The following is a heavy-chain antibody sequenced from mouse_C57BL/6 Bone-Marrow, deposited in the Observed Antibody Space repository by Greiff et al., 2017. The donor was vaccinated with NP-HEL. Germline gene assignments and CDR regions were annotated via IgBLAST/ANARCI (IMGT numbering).Heavy chain of an antibody. D-gene: IGHD2-4*01. CDR3: VRQRGYDYDGGGYFDY. CDR2: IRSKSNNYAT. CDR1: GFSFNTYA. Sequence: EVQGVESGGGLVQPKGSLKLSCAASGFSFNTYAMNWVRQAPGKGLEWVARIRSKSNNYATYYADSVKDRFTISRDDSESMLYLQMNNLKTDDTAMYYCVRQRGYDYDGGGYFDYWGQGTTLTVSS. V-gene: IGHV10-1*01. J-gene: IGHJ2*01.